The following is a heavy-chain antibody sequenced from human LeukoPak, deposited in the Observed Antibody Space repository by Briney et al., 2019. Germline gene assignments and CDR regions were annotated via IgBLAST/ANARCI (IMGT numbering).Heavy chain of an antibody. V-gene: IGHV3-23*01. CDR1: GFTFSSYA. CDR2: ISGSGGST. Sequence: PGGSLRLSCAASGFTFSSYAMSWVRQAPGKGLEWVSAISGSGGSTYYAHSVKGRFTISRDNSKNTLYLQMNSLRAEDTAVYYCAKDLIKGYYDFWSGYYSTFDYWGQGTLVTVSS. CDR3: AKDLIKGYYDFWSGYYSTFDY. J-gene: IGHJ4*02. D-gene: IGHD3-3*01.